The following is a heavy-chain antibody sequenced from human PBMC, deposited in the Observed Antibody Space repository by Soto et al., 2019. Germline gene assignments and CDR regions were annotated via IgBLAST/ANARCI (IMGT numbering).Heavy chain of an antibody. Sequence: QVQLVQSGAEVKKPGSSVKVSCTASGGTFSTYVISWVRQAPGQGLEWMGGIIPVFATTNYAQKFQGRVTITADESTRTGYMELNSLRSEDTAVYYCARGRIAGAATDFYYYGMDVWGQGTSVTVSS. V-gene: IGHV1-69*12. J-gene: IGHJ6*02. CDR1: GGTFSTYV. D-gene: IGHD1-26*01. CDR3: ARGRIAGAATDFYYYGMDV. CDR2: IIPVFATT.